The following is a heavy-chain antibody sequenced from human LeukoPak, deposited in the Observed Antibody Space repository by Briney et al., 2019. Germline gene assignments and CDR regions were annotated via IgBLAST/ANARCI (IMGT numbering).Heavy chain of an antibody. Sequence: GGSLRLSCAVSGITLSNYGMSWVRQAPGKGLEWVAGISDSGGRTNYADPVKGRFTISRDNPKNTLYLQMNSLRAEDAAVYFCAKRGVVIRVILVGFHKEAYYFDSWGQGALVTVSS. CDR3: AKRGVVIRVILVGFHKEAYYFDS. V-gene: IGHV3-23*01. D-gene: IGHD3-22*01. CDR2: ISDSGGRT. CDR1: GITLSNYG. J-gene: IGHJ4*02.